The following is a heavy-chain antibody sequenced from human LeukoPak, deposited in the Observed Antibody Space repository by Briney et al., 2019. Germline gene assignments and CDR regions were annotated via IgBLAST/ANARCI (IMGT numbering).Heavy chain of an antibody. CDR3: ASGPTTVPTI. D-gene: IGHD4-17*01. CDR1: GYTLTELS. J-gene: IGHJ4*02. V-gene: IGHV1-24*01. Sequence: ASVRVSCKVSGYTLTELSMHWVRQAPGKGLEWMGGFDPEDGETIYAQKFQGRVTMTRDTSISTAYMDLSSLRSDDTAVYFCASGPTTVPTIWGQGTLVTVSS. CDR2: FDPEDGET.